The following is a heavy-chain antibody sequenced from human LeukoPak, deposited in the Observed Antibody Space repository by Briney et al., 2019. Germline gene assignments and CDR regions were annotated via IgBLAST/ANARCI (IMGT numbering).Heavy chain of an antibody. CDR1: GDSVSSNSAA. V-gene: IGHV6-1*01. CDR3: ARGLGNADYGDPYYFDY. J-gene: IGHJ4*02. CDR2: TYYRSKWYN. Sequence: SQTLSLTCAISGDSVSSNSAAWNWIRQSPSRGLEWLGRTYYRSKWYNDYAVSVKSRITINPDTSKNQFSLQLNSVTPEDTAVYYCARGLGNADYGDPYYFDYWGQGTLVTVSS. D-gene: IGHD4-17*01.